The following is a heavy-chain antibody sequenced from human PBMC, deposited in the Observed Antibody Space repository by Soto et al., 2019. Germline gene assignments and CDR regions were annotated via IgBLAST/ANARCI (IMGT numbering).Heavy chain of an antibody. CDR2: ISSSSDYI. V-gene: IGHV3-21*01. CDR3: ARRCSTISCSPGFDY. Sequence: GGSLRLSCAASGFTFTGYTIHWVRQAPGKGLEWVSCISSSSDYIYYADSVKGRFTISRDNARNSLHLQMNSLRAEDTAVYYCARRCSTISCSPGFDYWGQGTLVTVSS. J-gene: IGHJ4*02. CDR1: GFTFTGYT. D-gene: IGHD2-2*01.